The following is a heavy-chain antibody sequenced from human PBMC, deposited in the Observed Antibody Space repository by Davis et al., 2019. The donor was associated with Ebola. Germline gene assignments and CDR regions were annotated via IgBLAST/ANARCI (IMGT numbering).Heavy chain of an antibody. V-gene: IGHV4-39*01. CDR3: ARGWGATEIDY. D-gene: IGHD1-26*01. CDR2: IYYSGST. Sequence: SETLSLTCTVSGGSISSSSYYWGWIRQPPGKGLEWIGRIYYSGSTYYNPSLKSRVTISVDTSKNQFSLKLSSVTAADTAVYYCARGWGATEIDYWGQGTLVTVSS. J-gene: IGHJ4*02. CDR1: GGSISSSSYY.